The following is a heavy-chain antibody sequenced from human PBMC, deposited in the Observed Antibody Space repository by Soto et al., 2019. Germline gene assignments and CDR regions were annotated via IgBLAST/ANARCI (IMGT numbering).Heavy chain of an antibody. Sequence: PQLQESGPGLVKPSETLSLTCTVSNGSISSRYYWGWLRQTPGKGLEWIASIYYVGSTYYSPSLESRVTISVDTSNNQFSLRLNSVTAADSAVYYCARTAVATHWYFDLWGRGTLVT. J-gene: IGHJ2*01. D-gene: IGHD6-19*01. CDR1: NGSISSRYY. CDR3: ARTAVATHWYFDL. CDR2: IYYVGST. V-gene: IGHV4-39*01.